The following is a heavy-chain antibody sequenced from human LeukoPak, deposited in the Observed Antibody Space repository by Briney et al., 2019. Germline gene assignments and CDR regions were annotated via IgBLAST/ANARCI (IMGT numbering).Heavy chain of an antibody. J-gene: IGHJ6*03. CDR1: GFTFSNAW. CDR2: IKSKTDGGTT. CDR3: ARGHTGTYYYYYMDV. D-gene: IGHD4-17*01. V-gene: IGHV3-15*01. Sequence: GGSLRLSCAASGFTFSNAWMSWVRQAPGKGLEWVGRIKSKTDGGTTDYAAPVKGRFTISRDDSKNTLCLQMNSLKTEDTAVYYCARGHTGTYYYYYMDVWGKGTTVTVSS.